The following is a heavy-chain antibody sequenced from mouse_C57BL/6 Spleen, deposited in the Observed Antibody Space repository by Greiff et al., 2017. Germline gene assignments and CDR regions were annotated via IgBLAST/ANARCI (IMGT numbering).Heavy chain of an antibody. V-gene: IGHV5-16*01. CDR2: INYDGSST. Sequence: EVKLVESEGGLVLPGSSMKLSCTASGFTFSDYYMAWVRQVPEKGLEWVANINYDGSSTYYLDSLKSRFIISRDNAKNILYLQMSSLKSEDTATYYCARVDYYGSSFAYWGQGTLVTVSA. D-gene: IGHD1-1*01. CDR1: GFTFSDYY. J-gene: IGHJ3*01. CDR3: ARVDYYGSSFAY.